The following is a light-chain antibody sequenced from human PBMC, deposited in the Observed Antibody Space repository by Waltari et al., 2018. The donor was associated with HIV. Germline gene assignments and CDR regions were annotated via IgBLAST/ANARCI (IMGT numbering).Light chain of an antibody. CDR2: NTN. Sequence: QSVLTQPPSVSGAPGPRVPLSCTGRRSHIRTPQVPRYQQLPGTAPPLLIYNTNSRPSGVPDRFSGSKSGTSASLAINGLQAEDEADYYCQSSDSTLSGSVFGGGTKLTVV. CDR3: QSSDSTLSGSV. V-gene: IGLV1-40*01. CDR1: RSHIRTPQV. J-gene: IGLJ2*01.